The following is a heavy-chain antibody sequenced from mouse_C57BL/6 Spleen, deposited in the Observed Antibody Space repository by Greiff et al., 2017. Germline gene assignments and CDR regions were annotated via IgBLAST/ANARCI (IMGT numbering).Heavy chain of an antibody. J-gene: IGHJ1*03. Sequence: QVQLQQPGTELVKPGASVKLSCKASGYTFTSYWMHWVKQRPGQGLEWIGNINPSNGGTNYNQKFKSKATLTVDKSSSTAYMQLSSLTSEDSAVYYCARRGYDYGGSSWYFDVWGTGTTVTVSS. D-gene: IGHD1-1*01. CDR3: ARRGYDYGGSSWYFDV. CDR2: INPSNGGT. CDR1: GYTFTSYW. V-gene: IGHV1-53*01.